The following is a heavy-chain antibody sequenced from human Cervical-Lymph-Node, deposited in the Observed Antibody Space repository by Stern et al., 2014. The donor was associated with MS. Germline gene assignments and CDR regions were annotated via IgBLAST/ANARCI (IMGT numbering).Heavy chain of an antibody. CDR1: GFIFSKAW. CDR2: INPKTSGGTT. Sequence: EVQLEESGGGLVKPGGSLRLSCAASGFIFSKAWMTWVRQAPGKGLEWVGRINPKTSGGTTNCSTPVQGRFTISRDDSKNILFLHMNSLKTDDTAVYYCTTDEVANFAHWGQGILVTVSS. V-gene: IGHV3-15*01. J-gene: IGHJ5*02. CDR3: TTDEVANFAH.